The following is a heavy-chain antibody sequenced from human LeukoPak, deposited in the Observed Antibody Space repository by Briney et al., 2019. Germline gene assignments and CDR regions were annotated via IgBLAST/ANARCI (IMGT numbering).Heavy chain of an antibody. D-gene: IGHD3-10*01. CDR1: GGSISSYY. J-gene: IGHJ4*02. V-gene: IGHV4-59*04. Sequence: PSETLSLTCTVSGGSISSYYWSWIRQPPGKGLEWIGSMYHTGSTFYNPSLKSRVTMSVDTSKNQFSLKLSSVTAADTAVYYCARVLDYYGSGTYSFDYWGQGTLVTVSS. CDR3: ARVLDYYGSGTYSFDY. CDR2: MYHTGST.